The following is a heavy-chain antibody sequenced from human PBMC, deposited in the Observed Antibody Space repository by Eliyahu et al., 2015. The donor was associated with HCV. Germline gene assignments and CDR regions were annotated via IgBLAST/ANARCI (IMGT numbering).Heavy chain of an antibody. CDR2: IWYDGSNK. V-gene: IGHV3-33*01. CDR3: VRDMSWFAGPSDY. J-gene: IGHJ4*02. D-gene: IGHD3-10*01. CDR1: SYG. Sequence: SYGMHWVRQAPGKGLEWVAVIWYDGSNKYYADSVKGRFTISRDNSKNTLYLQMNSVRAEDTAVYYCVRDMSWFAGPSDYWGQGTQVIVSS.